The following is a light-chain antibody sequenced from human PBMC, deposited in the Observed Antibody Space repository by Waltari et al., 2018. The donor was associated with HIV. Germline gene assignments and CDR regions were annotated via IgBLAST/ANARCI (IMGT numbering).Light chain of an antibody. J-gene: IGLJ3*02. V-gene: IGLV2-23*02. CDR3: CSYAGSSTWV. CDR1: SSEVGGYNL. Sequence: QSALTQPASVSGSPGQSITISCTGTSSEVGGYNLVSWYQQHPGKAPKLMIHDVIKRPSGVSTRFSGSKSGNTASMTISGLQADDEADYYCCSYAGSSTWVFGGGTKLTVL. CDR2: DVI.